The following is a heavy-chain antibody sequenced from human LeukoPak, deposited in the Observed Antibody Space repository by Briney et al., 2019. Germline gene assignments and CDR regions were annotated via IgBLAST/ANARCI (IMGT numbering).Heavy chain of an antibody. CDR3: ASGGVYYYDSSDAFDI. V-gene: IGHV1-18*01. Sequence: ASVNVSCKASGYTFTSDGISWVRQAPGQGLEWMGWISAYNGNTNYAQKLQGRVTMTRDTSTSTAYMELRSLRSDDTAVYYCASGGVYYYDSSDAFDIWGQGTMVTVSS. CDR2: ISAYNGNT. CDR1: GYTFTSDG. J-gene: IGHJ3*02. D-gene: IGHD3-22*01.